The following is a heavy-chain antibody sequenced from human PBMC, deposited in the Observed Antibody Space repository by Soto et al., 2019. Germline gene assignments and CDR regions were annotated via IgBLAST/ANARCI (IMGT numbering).Heavy chain of an antibody. D-gene: IGHD3-10*01. CDR3: ARDLTADYGSGSYYNYYYYGMDV. Sequence: GGSLRLSCAASGFTFSSYSMNWVRQAPGKGLEWVSYISSSSSTIYYADSVKGRFTISRDNAKNSLYLQMNSLRDEDTAVYYCARDLTADYGSGSYYNYYYYGMDVWGQGTTVTVSS. CDR1: GFTFSSYS. CDR2: ISSSSSTI. V-gene: IGHV3-48*02. J-gene: IGHJ6*01.